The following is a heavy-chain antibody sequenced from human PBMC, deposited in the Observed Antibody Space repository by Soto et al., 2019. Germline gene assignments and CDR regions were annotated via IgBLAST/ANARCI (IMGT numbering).Heavy chain of an antibody. V-gene: IGHV4-30-4*01. CDR2: IYYSGST. Sequence: QVQLQESGPGLVKPSQTLSLTCTVSGGSISSGDYYWSWIRQPPGKGLEWIGYIYYSGSTYYNPSLKSRVTSSVDTSKNQFSRKLSSVNAADTAVYYCAREGGYCSSTSCYKWFDPWGQGTLVTVSS. CDR3: AREGGYCSSTSCYKWFDP. D-gene: IGHD2-2*02. CDR1: GGSISSGDYY. J-gene: IGHJ5*02.